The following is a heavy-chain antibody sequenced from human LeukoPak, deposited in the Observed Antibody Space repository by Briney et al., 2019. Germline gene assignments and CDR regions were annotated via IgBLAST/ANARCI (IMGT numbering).Heavy chain of an antibody. D-gene: IGHD3-9*01. J-gene: IGHJ4*02. CDR1: GFTFSSYG. CDR3: AKSSRPLRYFDRLLLS. Sequence: GGSLRLSCAASGFTFSSYGMHWVRQAPGKGLEWVAVISYDGSNKYYADSVKGRFTISRDNSKNTLYLQMNSLRAEDTAVYYCAKSSRPLRYFDRLLLSWGQGTLVTVSS. V-gene: IGHV3-30*18. CDR2: ISYDGSNK.